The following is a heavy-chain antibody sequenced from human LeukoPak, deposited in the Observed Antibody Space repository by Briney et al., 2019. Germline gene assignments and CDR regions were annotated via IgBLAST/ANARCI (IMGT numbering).Heavy chain of an antibody. D-gene: IGHD1-26*01. Sequence: GASVKVSFKASGYTFSNYGISWVRQAPGQGLQWMGWISGYDGSTDSAQKFQGRVTMSRDTSATTAYMVLTSLRSDDSAVYYCARDTWDRDTSAHFDLWGRGTLVTVSS. CDR2: ISGYDGST. CDR3: ARDTWDRDTSAHFDL. CDR1: GYTFSNYG. J-gene: IGHJ2*01. V-gene: IGHV1-18*01.